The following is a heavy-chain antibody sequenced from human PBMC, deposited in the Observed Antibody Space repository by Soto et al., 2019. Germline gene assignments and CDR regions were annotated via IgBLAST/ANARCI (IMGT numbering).Heavy chain of an antibody. V-gene: IGHV4-4*02. CDR2: IYHTGGT. CDR3: AREGYYYGSGSYGNWFDP. CDR1: GGSISSSNW. J-gene: IGHJ5*02. D-gene: IGHD3-10*01. Sequence: PSETLSLTCAVSGGSISSSNWWSWVRQPPGKGLEWIGEIYHTGGTNYNPSLESRVTMSVDKSKNQSSLKLSSVTAADTAVYYCAREGYYYGSGSYGNWFDPWGQGTLVTVS.